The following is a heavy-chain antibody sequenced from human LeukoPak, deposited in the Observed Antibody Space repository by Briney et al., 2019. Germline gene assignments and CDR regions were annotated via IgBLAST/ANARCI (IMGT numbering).Heavy chain of an antibody. V-gene: IGHV3-23*01. D-gene: IGHD4-17*01. Sequence: GGSLRLSCAASGFTFSTFARTWVRQAPGKGLEWVSSITGARYTTYNADSVKGRFTISRDNSKNTLYLQMNSLRADHTAVYYCTKDPNGDYVGAFDPWGQGTLVTVSS. CDR2: ITGARYTT. J-gene: IGHJ5*02. CDR1: GFTFSTFA. CDR3: TKDPNGDYVGAFDP.